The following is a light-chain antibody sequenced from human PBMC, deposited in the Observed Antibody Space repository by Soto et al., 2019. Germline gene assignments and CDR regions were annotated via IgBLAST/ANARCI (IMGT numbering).Light chain of an antibody. CDR1: QSVSLN. CDR2: GAS. CDR3: QQYNHWPET. Sequence: EIVMTQSPATLSVSPGERATLSCRASQSVSLNLAWYQQRPGQAPRLLIYGASTRATGIPVRFSGSGSGTEFTLTISSLQSEGFAVFYCQQYNHWPETFGQGTKVEI. J-gene: IGKJ1*01. V-gene: IGKV3-15*01.